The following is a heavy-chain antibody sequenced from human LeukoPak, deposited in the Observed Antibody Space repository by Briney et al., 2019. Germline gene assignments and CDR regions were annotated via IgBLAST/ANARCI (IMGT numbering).Heavy chain of an antibody. CDR1: GFXFSSYS. D-gene: IGHD5-24*01. Sequence: GGSLRLSCAASGFXFSSYSINWVRQAPGKGLQWVSFISSTSSYIYYADSVKGRFTISRDNAKNSLYLQMNSLRAEDTAVYYCARGLTTISWFDPWGQGTLVTVSS. CDR3: ARGLTTISWFDP. J-gene: IGHJ5*02. V-gene: IGHV3-21*01. CDR2: ISSTSSYI.